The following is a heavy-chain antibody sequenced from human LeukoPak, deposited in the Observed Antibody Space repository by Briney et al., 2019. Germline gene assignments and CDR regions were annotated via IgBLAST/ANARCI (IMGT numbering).Heavy chain of an antibody. CDR3: AIRWDYDYVWGSYRLSPFGY. J-gene: IGHJ4*02. Sequence: GASVKVSCKASGYTFSSYGISWVRQAPGQGLEWMGWISDYNGNTNYEQNLQGRVTMTTDTSTSTAYMELRSLRSDDTAVYYCAIRWDYDYVWGSYRLSPFGYWGQGTLVTVSS. CDR1: GYTFSSYG. V-gene: IGHV1-18*01. D-gene: IGHD3-16*02. CDR2: ISDYNGNT.